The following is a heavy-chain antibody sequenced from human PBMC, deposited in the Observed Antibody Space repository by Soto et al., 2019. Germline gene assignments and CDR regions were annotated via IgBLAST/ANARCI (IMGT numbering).Heavy chain of an antibody. V-gene: IGHV1-46*01. CDR2: INPSGGST. CDR1: GYTFTSYY. CDR3: AXTLWSGYLGTEPNGMDV. J-gene: IGHJ6*02. D-gene: IGHD3-3*01. Sequence: ASVKVSCKASGYTFTSYYMHWVRQAPGQGLEWMGIINPSGGSTSYAQKFQGRVTMTRDTSTSTVYMELSSLRSEDTAVYYCAXTLWSGYLGTEPNGMDVWGQGTTVTVSS.